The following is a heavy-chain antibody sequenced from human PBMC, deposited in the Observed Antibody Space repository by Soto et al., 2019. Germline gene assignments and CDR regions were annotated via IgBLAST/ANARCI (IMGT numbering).Heavy chain of an antibody. CDR3: AKGKQLVGPYYYYYYGMDV. J-gene: IGHJ6*02. Sequence: GGSLRLSCEGSGFTFSNGWMTWVRQAPGKGLEWVSAISGSGGSTYYADSVKGRFTISRDNSKNTLYLQMNSLRAEDTAVYYCAKGKQLVGPYYYYYYGMDVWGQGTTVTVSS. V-gene: IGHV3-23*01. CDR2: ISGSGGST. CDR1: GFTFSNGW. D-gene: IGHD6-6*01.